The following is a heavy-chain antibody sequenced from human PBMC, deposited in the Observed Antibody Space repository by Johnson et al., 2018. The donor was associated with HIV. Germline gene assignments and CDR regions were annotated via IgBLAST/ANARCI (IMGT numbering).Heavy chain of an antibody. CDR2: ISYDGSNK. CDR3: AKTYSGSNRDAFDI. CDR1: GFTFSSYD. J-gene: IGHJ3*02. V-gene: IGHV3-30*18. D-gene: IGHD1-26*01. Sequence: VQLVESGGGVVQPGRSLKVSCAASGFTFSSYDMHWVRQAPGKGLEWVAVISYDGSNKYYADSVKGRFTISRDNSKNTLYLQMNSLRAEDTAVYYCAKTYSGSNRDAFDIWGQGTMVTVSS.